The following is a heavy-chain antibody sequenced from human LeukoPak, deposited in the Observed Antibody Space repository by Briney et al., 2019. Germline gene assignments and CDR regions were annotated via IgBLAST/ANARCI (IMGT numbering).Heavy chain of an antibody. Sequence: PGGSLRLSCAASGFTFSNYAMSWVRQAPGKGLEWVSGISGSGRSTYYADSLKGRFTISRDNSKNTLYVQMNSLTDEDTAVYYCAQARTEHYSSTWPMDSWGQGTLVTVSS. CDR2: ISGSGRST. CDR3: AQARTEHYSSTWPMDS. D-gene: IGHD6-13*01. V-gene: IGHV3-23*01. J-gene: IGHJ4*02. CDR1: GFTFSNYA.